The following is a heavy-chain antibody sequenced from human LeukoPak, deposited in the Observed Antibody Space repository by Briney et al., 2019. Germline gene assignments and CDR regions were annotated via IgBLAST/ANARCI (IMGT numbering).Heavy chain of an antibody. Sequence: ASVKVSCKASGYTFTSYYMHWVRQAPGQGLEWMGIINPSGGSTSYAQKFQGRVTMTRDMSTSTVYMELSSLRSEDTAVCYCARAGYCSSTSCYKGLKRGLDYWGQGTLVTVSS. CDR2: INPSGGST. CDR1: GYTFTSYY. CDR3: ARAGYCSSTSCYKGLKRGLDY. J-gene: IGHJ4*02. V-gene: IGHV1-46*01. D-gene: IGHD2-2*02.